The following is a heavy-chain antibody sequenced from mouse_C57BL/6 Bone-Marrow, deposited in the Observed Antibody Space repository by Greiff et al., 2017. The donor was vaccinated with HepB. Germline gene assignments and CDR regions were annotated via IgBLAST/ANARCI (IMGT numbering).Heavy chain of an antibody. D-gene: IGHD1-1*01. Sequence: GGGLVQPKGSLKLSCAASGFSFNTYAMNWVRQAPGKGLEWVARIRSKSNNYATYYADSVKDRFTISRDDSESMLYLQMNNLKTEDTAMYYCVLLFYAMDYWGQGTSVTVSS. V-gene: IGHV10-1*01. CDR3: VLLFYAMDY. CDR1: GFSFNTYA. CDR2: IRSKSNNYAT. J-gene: IGHJ4*01.